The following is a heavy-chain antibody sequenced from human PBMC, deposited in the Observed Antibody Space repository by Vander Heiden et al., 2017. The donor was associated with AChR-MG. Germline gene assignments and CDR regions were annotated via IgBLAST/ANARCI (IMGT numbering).Heavy chain of an antibody. J-gene: IGHJ4*02. Sequence: QVQLVQSGAEVKKPGAPVKVSCKASGYTFTGYYMHWVRQAPGQGLEWMGWINPKSGGTNNAQKFQGRVTMTRDTSISTAYMELSRLRSDDTAVYYCARESAPQYYFDYWGQGTLVTVSS. CDR3: ARESAPQYYFDY. V-gene: IGHV1-2*02. CDR1: GYTFTGYY. CDR2: INPKSGGT.